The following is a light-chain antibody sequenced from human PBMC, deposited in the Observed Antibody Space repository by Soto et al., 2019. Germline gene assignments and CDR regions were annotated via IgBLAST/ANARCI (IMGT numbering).Light chain of an antibody. CDR2: DVS. Sequence: QSALTQPRSVSGSPGQSVTISCTGTSSDVGTYNYVSWYQQHPGKAPKVVIYDVSQRPSGVPDRFSGSKSGNTASLSISGLQGEDEADYYGCSYAGRSAYFVFGTGTKLTVL. CDR3: CSYAGRSAYFV. J-gene: IGLJ1*01. V-gene: IGLV2-11*01. CDR1: SSDVGTYNY.